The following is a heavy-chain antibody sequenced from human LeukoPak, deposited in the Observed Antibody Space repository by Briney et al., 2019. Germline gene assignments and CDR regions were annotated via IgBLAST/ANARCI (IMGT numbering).Heavy chain of an antibody. CDR3: ARGQVGSRGWYYYYYYGMDV. CDR2: MNPNSGNT. Sequence: GASVKVSCKASGYTFTSYDINWVRQATGQGLEWMGWMNPNSGNTGYAQKFQGRVTMTRNTSISTAYMELSSLRSEDTAVYYCARGQVGSRGWYYYYYYGMDVWGQGTTVTVSS. V-gene: IGHV1-8*01. D-gene: IGHD6-19*01. J-gene: IGHJ6*02. CDR1: GYTFTSYD.